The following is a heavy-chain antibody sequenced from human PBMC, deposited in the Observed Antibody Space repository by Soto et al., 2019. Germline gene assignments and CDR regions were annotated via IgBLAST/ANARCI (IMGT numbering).Heavy chain of an antibody. V-gene: IGHV5-10-1*01. CDR1: GYSFTSYW. CDR2: IDPSDSYT. CDR3: ASPLDHNSGSYYYYGMDV. J-gene: IGHJ6*02. D-gene: IGHD1-26*01. Sequence: PGESLKISCKGSGYSFTSYWISWVRQMPGKGLEWMGRIDPSDSYTNYSPSFQGHVTISADKSISTAYLQWSSLKASDTAMYYCASPLDHNSGSYYYYGMDVWGQGTTVTVSS.